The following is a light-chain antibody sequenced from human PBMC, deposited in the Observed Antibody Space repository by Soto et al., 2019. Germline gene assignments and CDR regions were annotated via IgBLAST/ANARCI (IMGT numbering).Light chain of an antibody. J-gene: IGKJ1*01. CDR2: GAS. Sequence: EIVLTQSPGTLSLSPGERATLSCRASQSVSSSYLAWYQQKPGQAPRLLIYGASSRATGIPDRFSGSGSGTDFTITISRLEHEDFAVYYCQQSGSSPRTFGQGTKVEIK. CDR3: QQSGSSPRT. CDR1: QSVSSSY. V-gene: IGKV3-20*01.